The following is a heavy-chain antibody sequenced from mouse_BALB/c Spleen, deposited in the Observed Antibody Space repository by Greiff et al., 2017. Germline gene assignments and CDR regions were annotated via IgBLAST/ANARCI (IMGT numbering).Heavy chain of an antibody. Sequence: EVKLVESGGGLVKPGGSLKLSCAASGFTFSDYYMYWVRQTPEKRLEWVATISDGGSYTYYPDSVKGRFTISRDNAKNNLYLQMSSLKSEDTAMYYCARDGLLRGAMDYWGQGTSVTVSS. CDR1: GFTFSDYY. CDR3: ARDGLLRGAMDY. D-gene: IGHD1-1*01. J-gene: IGHJ4*01. CDR2: ISDGGSYT. V-gene: IGHV5-4*02.